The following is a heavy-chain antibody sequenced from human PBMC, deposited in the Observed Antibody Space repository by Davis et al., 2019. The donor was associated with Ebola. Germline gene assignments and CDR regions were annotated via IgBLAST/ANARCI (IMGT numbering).Heavy chain of an antibody. CDR1: GDTFSSFG. CDR3: ARDRASYDFWACDY. V-gene: IGHV1-69*13. CDR2: IIPMFRSP. Sequence: SVKVSCKTSGDTFSSFGIAWVRQAPGQGLDWMGGIIPMFRSPNYAQKFQGRVTITADESTSTAYMELSSLRSEDTAVYYCARDRASYDFWACDYWGQGTLVTVSS. J-gene: IGHJ4*02. D-gene: IGHD3-3*01.